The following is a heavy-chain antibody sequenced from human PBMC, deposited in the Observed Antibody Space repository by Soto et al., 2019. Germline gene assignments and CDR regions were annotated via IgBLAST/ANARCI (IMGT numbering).Heavy chain of an antibody. D-gene: IGHD3-9*01. CDR1: GFTFSNAW. CDR3: STPIGYYDILTGSMTLDAFDI. J-gene: IGHJ3*02. Sequence: GSLRLSCAASGFTFSNAWMNWVRQAPGKGLEWVGRIKSKTDGGTTDYAAPVKGRFTISRDDSKNTLYLQMNSLKAEDTAVYYCSTPIGYYDILTGSMTLDAFDIWGQGTMVTVS. V-gene: IGHV3-15*07. CDR2: IKSKTDGGTT.